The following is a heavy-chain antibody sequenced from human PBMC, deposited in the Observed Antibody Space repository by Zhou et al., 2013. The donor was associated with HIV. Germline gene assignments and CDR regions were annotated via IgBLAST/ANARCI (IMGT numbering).Heavy chain of an antibody. CDR1: GGTFSSYA. V-gene: IGHV1-69*05. D-gene: IGHD2-2*03. CDR3: AGGYCSSTSCPNWFDP. CDR2: IIPIFGTA. J-gene: IGHJ5*02. Sequence: QVQLVQSGAEVKKPGSSVKVSCKASGGTFSSYAISWVRQAPGQGLEWMGGIIPIFGTANYAQKFQGRVTITTDESTSTAYMELSSLRSEDTAVYYCAGGYCSSTSCPNWFDPWGQGPWSPSPQ.